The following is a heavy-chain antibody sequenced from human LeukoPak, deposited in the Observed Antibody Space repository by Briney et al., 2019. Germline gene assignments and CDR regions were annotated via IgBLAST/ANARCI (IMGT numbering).Heavy chain of an antibody. CDR2: IYTSGST. D-gene: IGHD4-11*01. Sequence: PSQTLSLTCTVSGGSISSGSYYWSWIRQPAGKGLEWIGRIYTSGSTNYNPSLKSRVTISVDTSKNQFSLKLSSVTAADTAVYYCARAPGLHMSYYYYYYMDVWGKGTTVTVSS. CDR1: GGSISSGSYY. CDR3: ARAPGLHMSYYYYYYMDV. V-gene: IGHV4-61*02. J-gene: IGHJ6*03.